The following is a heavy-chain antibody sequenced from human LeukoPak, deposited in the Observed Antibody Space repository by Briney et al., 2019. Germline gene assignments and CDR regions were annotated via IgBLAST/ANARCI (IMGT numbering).Heavy chain of an antibody. D-gene: IGHD3-22*01. CDR2: INPNSGGT. CDR1: GYTFTGYY. Sequence: ASVKVSCKASGYTFTGYYMHWVRQAPGQGLEWMGWINPNSGGTNYAQKFQGRVTKTRDTSISTAYMELSRLRSDDTAVYYCARGYYYDSSGYSIWGQGTMVTVSS. V-gene: IGHV1-2*02. CDR3: ARGYYYDSSGYSI. J-gene: IGHJ3*02.